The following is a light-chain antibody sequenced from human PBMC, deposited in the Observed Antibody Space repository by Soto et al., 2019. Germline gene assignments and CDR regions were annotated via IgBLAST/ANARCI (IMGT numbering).Light chain of an antibody. V-gene: IGKV3-20*01. CDR2: DAS. CDR3: QQYGDSPLT. Sequence: EIVMTQSPGTLSLSPGERATLSCRASQSVSSYLAWYQQKPGQAPRLLISDASDRATGIPDRFSGSGSGTDFTLTISRLVPEDFAVYYCQQYGDSPLTFGQGTKVEIK. J-gene: IGKJ1*01. CDR1: QSVSSY.